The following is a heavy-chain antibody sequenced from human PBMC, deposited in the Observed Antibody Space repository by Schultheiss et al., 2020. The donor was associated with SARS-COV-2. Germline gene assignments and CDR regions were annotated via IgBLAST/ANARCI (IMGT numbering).Heavy chain of an antibody. V-gene: IGHV2-26*01. Sequence: SGPTLVKPTETLTLTCTVSGFSLSNARMGVSWIRQPPGKAMEWLAHIFSNDEKSYSTSLKSRLTISQYTSKSQVVITMTDMDPVDTATYFCARIRSWDYNDTRCLNCFDPWGQGTLVTVSS. CDR1: GFSLSNARMG. J-gene: IGHJ5*02. CDR2: IFSNDEK. D-gene: IGHD3-22*01. CDR3: ARIRSWDYNDTRCLNCFDP.